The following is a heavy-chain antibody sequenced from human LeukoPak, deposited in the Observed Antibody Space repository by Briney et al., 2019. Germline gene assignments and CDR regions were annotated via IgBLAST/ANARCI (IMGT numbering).Heavy chain of an antibody. D-gene: IGHD6-6*01. V-gene: IGHV1-69*13. CDR3: AKVAVAARRGAFDI. CDR2: IIPIFGTA. CDR1: GGTFSSYA. Sequence: ASVKVSCKASGGTFSSYAISWVRQAPGQGLEWMGGIIPIFGTANYAQKFQGRVTITADESTSTAYMELSSLRSEDTAVYYCAKVAVAARRGAFDIWGQGTMVTVSS. J-gene: IGHJ3*02.